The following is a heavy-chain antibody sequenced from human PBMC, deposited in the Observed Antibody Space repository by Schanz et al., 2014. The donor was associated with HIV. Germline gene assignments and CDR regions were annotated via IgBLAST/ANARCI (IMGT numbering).Heavy chain of an antibody. CDR3: ARGKNSFDY. CDR2: MWYDESHK. CDR1: GFTFSSSG. V-gene: IGHV3-33*01. Sequence: QVQLVESGGGVVQPGRSLRLSCTASGFTFSSSGMHWVRQAPGKGLEWVAAMWYDESHKGYADSVKGRFTISRDNSKNTLYLEMNSLRPEDTAVYYCARGKNSFDYWGQGSLVTVSS. J-gene: IGHJ4*02.